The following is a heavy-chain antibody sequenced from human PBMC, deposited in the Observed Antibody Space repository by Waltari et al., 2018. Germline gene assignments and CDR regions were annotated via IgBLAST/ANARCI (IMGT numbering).Heavy chain of an antibody. Sequence: EVQLVESGGGLVQRGGCLRLSGGVSGFTFSRYWMSWVRQTPGLGLQWVANINDDGSQKYYVDSVKGRFTISRDNARNSGYLQMNSLRVEDTAVYYCAKSRGFEYWGQGALITVSS. CDR3: AKSRGFEY. V-gene: IGHV3-7*01. J-gene: IGHJ4*02. D-gene: IGHD2-2*01. CDR1: GFTFSRYW. CDR2: INDDGSQK.